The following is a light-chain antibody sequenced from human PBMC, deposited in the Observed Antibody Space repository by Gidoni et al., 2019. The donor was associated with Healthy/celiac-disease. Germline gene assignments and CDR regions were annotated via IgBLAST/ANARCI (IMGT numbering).Light chain of an antibody. Sequence: SYELTQTPQVSGSPVQTARITCSGDASPKQYAYWYQQKPGQAPVLGIYKDSERPSGIHERFSGSSSGTTVTLTISVVQAEDEAVFYCQSADSSGTWVFGGGTTLTVL. CDR3: QSADSSGTWV. CDR2: KDS. J-gene: IGLJ3*02. CDR1: ASPKQY. V-gene: IGLV3-25*03.